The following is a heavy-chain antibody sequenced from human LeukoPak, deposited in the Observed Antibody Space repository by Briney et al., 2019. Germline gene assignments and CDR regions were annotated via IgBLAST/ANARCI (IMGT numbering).Heavy chain of an antibody. D-gene: IGHD5-12*01. J-gene: IGHJ4*02. CDR2: IIPNSGGT. CDR1: CYTFISYY. Sequence: ASALVLSKAACYTFISYYNQSLLHPPPQGVVGMGWIIPNSGGTNYEPNFQSRVTMTRDTSTSTAYMELSRMRSDDTAVYYCACVRYVATMPFDYWGQGTLVTVSS. V-gene: IGHV1-2*02. CDR3: ACVRYVATMPFDY.